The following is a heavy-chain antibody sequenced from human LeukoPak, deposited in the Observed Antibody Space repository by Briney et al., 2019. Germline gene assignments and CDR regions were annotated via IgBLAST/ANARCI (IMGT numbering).Heavy chain of an antibody. Sequence: GGTLRLSCAASGFTFSSYSMNWVRQAPGKGLEWVSSISSSSSYIYYADSVKGRFTISRDNAKNSLYLQMNSLRAEDTAVYYCARDRGYSYGFDYWGQGTLVTVSS. CDR3: ARDRGYSYGFDY. V-gene: IGHV3-21*01. J-gene: IGHJ4*02. CDR1: GFTFSSYS. D-gene: IGHD5-18*01. CDR2: ISSSSSYI.